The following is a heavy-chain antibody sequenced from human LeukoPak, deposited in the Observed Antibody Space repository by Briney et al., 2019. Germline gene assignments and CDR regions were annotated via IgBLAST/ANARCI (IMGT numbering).Heavy chain of an antibody. Sequence: PGGSLRLSCAASGFTFINYRMNWVRQAPGKGLEWVSSIRSNSSHILYADSVKGRFTISRDNSKNTLYVQMNSLRAEDTAVYYCTTSTANHDVWGQGTLVTVS. CDR2: IRSNSSHI. CDR1: GFTFINYR. D-gene: IGHD2/OR15-2a*01. V-gene: IGHV3-21*04. CDR3: TTSTANHDV. J-gene: IGHJ4*02.